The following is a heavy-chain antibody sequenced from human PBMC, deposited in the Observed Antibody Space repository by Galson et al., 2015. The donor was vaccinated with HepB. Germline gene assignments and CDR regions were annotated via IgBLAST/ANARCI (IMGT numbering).Heavy chain of an antibody. J-gene: IGHJ2*01. D-gene: IGHD3-22*01. CDR3: ARRGDYYDSWNWYFDL. CDR2: ISAYNGNT. Sequence: SVKVSCKASGYTFTSYGISWVRQAPGQGLEWMGWISAYNGNTNYAQKLQGRVTMTTDTSTSTAYMELRSLRSDDTAVYYCARRGDYYDSWNWYFDLRGRGTLVTVSS. CDR1: GYTFTSYG. V-gene: IGHV1-18*01.